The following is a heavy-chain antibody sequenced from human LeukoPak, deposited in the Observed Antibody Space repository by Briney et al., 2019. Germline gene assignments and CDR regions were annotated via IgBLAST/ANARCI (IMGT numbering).Heavy chain of an antibody. D-gene: IGHD5-18*01. Sequence: SGTLSLTCAVSGGSISSNNWWSWVRQPPGRGLEWIGEIYHSGSTNYNPSLKSRVTISVDKSKNQFSLKLSSVTAADTAVYYCAEKRNTEPYYFDYWGQGTLVTVSS. CDR1: GGSISSNNW. CDR3: AEKRNTEPYYFDY. CDR2: IYHSGST. J-gene: IGHJ4*02. V-gene: IGHV4-4*02.